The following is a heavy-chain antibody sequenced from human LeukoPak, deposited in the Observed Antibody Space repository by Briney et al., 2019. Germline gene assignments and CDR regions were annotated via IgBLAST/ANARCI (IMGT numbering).Heavy chain of an antibody. CDR1: GFTFSVYG. J-gene: IGHJ4*02. V-gene: IGHV3-23*01. D-gene: IGHD5-24*01. Sequence: GGSLRLSCAASGFTFSVYGMSWVRQAPGKGLEWVSAISGNAGRAYSGDAVKGRVSISSDNSNNKMYLQMNSLSVEAKAVAVCAKVAEMRTILGKIDNWGQGTLVTVSS. CDR3: AKVAEMRTILGKIDN. CDR2: ISGNAGRA.